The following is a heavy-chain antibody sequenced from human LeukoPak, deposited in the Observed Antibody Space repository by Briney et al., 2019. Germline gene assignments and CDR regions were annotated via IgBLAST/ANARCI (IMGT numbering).Heavy chain of an antibody. CDR3: ARVDSSGYSYFQH. J-gene: IGHJ1*01. Sequence: SETLSLTCTVSGGSISSYYWSWIRQPPGKGLEWIGYIYYSGSTNYNPSLKSRVTISVDTSKNQFSLKLSSVTAADTAVYYCARVDSSGYSYFQHWGQGTLVTVSS. CDR1: GGSISSYY. D-gene: IGHD3-22*01. V-gene: IGHV4-59*01. CDR2: IYYSGST.